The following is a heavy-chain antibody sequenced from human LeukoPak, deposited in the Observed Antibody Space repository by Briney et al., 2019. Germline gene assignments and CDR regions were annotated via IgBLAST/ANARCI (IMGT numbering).Heavy chain of an antibody. Sequence: PGGSLRLSCAASGFTFSSYSMNWVRQAPGKGLEWVLSISSSSSYIYYENSVKGRFTISRDNAKNSLYLKMNSLRAEDTAVYYCARDGEGSGRPAYYYYYMYVWGKGTTVTVSS. CDR1: GFTFSSYS. J-gene: IGHJ6*03. D-gene: IGHD3-10*01. CDR3: ARDGEGSGRPAYYYYYMYV. V-gene: IGHV3-21*01. CDR2: ISSSSSYI.